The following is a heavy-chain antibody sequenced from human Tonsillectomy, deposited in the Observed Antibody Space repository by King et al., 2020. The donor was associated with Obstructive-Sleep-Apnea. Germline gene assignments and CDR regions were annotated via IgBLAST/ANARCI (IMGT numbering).Heavy chain of an antibody. CDR1: GFTFDDYA. Sequence: VQLVESGGGLVQPGRSLRLSCAASGFTFDDYAMHGVRQAPGKGLELVSVISWNSGSIGYGDFVKGRFTISRDNAKNSLYLQMNSLRAEDTALYYCAKDISEDGMRGAFDIWGQGTMVTVSS. CDR2: ISWNSGSI. CDR3: AKDISEDGMRGAFDI. D-gene: IGHD1-26*01. V-gene: IGHV3-9*01. J-gene: IGHJ3*02.